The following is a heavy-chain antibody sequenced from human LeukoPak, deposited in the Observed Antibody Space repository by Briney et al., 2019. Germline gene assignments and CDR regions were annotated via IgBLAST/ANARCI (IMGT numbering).Heavy chain of an antibody. CDR3: ARVEFGDGTDY. CDR2: IYYSGST. V-gene: IGHV4-59*01. CDR1: GGSISSYY. J-gene: IGHJ4*02. D-gene: IGHD3-10*01. Sequence: KPSETLSLTSTVSGGSISSYYWSWIRQPPGKGREWIGYIYYSGSTNYNPSLKSRVTISVDTSKNQFSLKLSSVTAADTAVYYCARVEFGDGTDYWGQGTLVTVSS.